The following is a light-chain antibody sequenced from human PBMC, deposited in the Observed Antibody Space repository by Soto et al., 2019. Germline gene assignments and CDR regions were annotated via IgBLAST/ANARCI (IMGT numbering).Light chain of an antibody. Sequence: QSVLTQPASVSGSPGQSITISCTGTSNDIKNYNLVSWYQQHPGKAPKLMIYEGSKRPSGVSNRFSGSKSGTTASLTISGLQAEDEADYYCYSYATCSTFFVFGGGTKLTVL. CDR1: SNDIKNYNL. V-gene: IGLV2-23*03. CDR3: YSYATCSTFFV. J-gene: IGLJ2*01. CDR2: EGS.